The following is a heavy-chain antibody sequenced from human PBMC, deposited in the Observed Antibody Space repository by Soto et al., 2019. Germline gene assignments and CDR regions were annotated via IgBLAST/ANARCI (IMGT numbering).Heavy chain of an antibody. CDR1: GDSVSGNSVT. Sequence: QVQLQQSGPGLVKPSQTLSLTCAISGDSVSGNSVTWNWIRQSPSRGLEWLGRTYYRSKWYSDYAVSVKSRITINPDTSENQFSLQLSSVTPEETAVYCCLRLIGNSWLDSWGQGTLVTVSS. CDR2: TYYRSKWYS. D-gene: IGHD2-8*01. J-gene: IGHJ5*01. CDR3: LRLIGNSWLDS. V-gene: IGHV6-1*01.